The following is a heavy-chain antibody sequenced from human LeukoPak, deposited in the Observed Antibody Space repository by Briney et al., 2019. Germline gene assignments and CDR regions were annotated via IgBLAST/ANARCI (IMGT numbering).Heavy chain of an antibody. CDR3: ARALTTVTTRGYFDY. CDR1: GYTFTSYG. D-gene: IGHD4-17*01. Sequence: ASVKVSCKASGYTFTSYGISWVRQAPGQGLEWMGWISAYNGNTNYAQKLQGRVTMTRDTSTSTVYMELSSLRSEDTAVYYCARALTTVTTRGYFDYWGQGTLVTVSS. CDR2: ISAYNGNT. J-gene: IGHJ4*02. V-gene: IGHV1-18*01.